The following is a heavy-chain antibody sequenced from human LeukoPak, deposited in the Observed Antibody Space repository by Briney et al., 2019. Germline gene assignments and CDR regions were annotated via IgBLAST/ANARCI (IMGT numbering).Heavy chain of an antibody. J-gene: IGHJ3*01. CDR2: IDYNGS. CDR3: ARLSDTRRGLAFDV. Sequence: SSETLSLTCTVSGGSITSDSHSWAWIRQPPEKGLEWIGHIDYNGSFYNPSLKSRITISVDASKKQFSLRLRSMSPADTAVYFCARLSDTRRGLAFDVWGQGSLVSVSS. D-gene: IGHD3-22*01. CDR1: GGSITSDSHS. V-gene: IGHV4-39*01.